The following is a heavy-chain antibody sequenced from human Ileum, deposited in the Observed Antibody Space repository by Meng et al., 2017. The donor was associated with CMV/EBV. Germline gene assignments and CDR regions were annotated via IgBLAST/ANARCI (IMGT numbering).Heavy chain of an antibody. D-gene: IGHD3-10*01. J-gene: IGHJ6*02. CDR1: AFSVSENY. Sequence: GESLKISCAASAFSVSENYINWVRQAPGKGLEWVSVIYGAGTTYYADSVKGRFTISRDNARSTLYLQMNSLRADDTAVYYCAGGGLDYYGVGNRYNGYFYFGMDVWGRGTTVTVSS. CDR3: AGGGLDYYGVGNRYNGYFYFGMDV. CDR2: IYGAGTT. V-gene: IGHV3-53*01.